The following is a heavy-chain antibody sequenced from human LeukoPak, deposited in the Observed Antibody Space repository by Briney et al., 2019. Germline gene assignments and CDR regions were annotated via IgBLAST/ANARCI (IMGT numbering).Heavy chain of an antibody. CDR1: GGSISSGSYY. Sequence: PSETLSLTCTASGGSISSGSYYWSWLRQPAGKGLEWIGRVYTSGSTNYNPSLKSRVTISVDTSKNQFSLKLSSVTAADTAVYYCARDGGGTAAGTVHYYYYMDVWGKGSTVTVSS. CDR3: ARDGGGTAAGTVHYYYYMDV. J-gene: IGHJ6*03. CDR2: VYTSGST. D-gene: IGHD6-13*01. V-gene: IGHV4-61*02.